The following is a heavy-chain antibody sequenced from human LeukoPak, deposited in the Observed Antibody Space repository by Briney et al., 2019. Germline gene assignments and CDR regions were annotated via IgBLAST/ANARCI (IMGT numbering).Heavy chain of an antibody. CDR3: AKGSQLLLDGMDV. V-gene: IGHV1-69*04. D-gene: IGHD2-2*01. CDR1: GGTFSSYA. CDR2: IIPILGIA. J-gene: IGHJ6*02. Sequence: GASVKVSCKASGGTFSSYAISWVRQAPGQGLEWMGRIIPILGIANYAQKFQGRVTITADKSTSTAYMELSSLRAEDTAVYYCAKGSQLLLDGMDVWGQGTTVTVSS.